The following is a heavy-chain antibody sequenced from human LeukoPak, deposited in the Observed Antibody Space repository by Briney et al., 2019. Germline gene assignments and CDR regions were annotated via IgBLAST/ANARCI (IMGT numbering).Heavy chain of an antibody. D-gene: IGHD2-8*01. Sequence: PSETLSLTCAVYGGSFSGYYWSWIRQPPGKGLEWIGEINHSGSTNYNPSLKSRVTISVDTSKNQFSLKLSSVTAADTAVYYCARDHCTNGVCYTTDYWGQGTLVTVSS. CDR3: ARDHCTNGVCYTTDY. J-gene: IGHJ4*02. CDR2: INHSGST. V-gene: IGHV4-34*01. CDR1: GGSFSGYY.